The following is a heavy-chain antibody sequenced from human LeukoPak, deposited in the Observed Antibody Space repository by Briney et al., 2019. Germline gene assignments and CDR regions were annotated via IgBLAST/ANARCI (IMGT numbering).Heavy chain of an antibody. V-gene: IGHV3-64*01. CDR1: GFTFSSYA. J-gene: IGHJ5*02. D-gene: IGHD6-19*01. Sequence: GGSLRLSCAASGFTFSSYAMHWVRQAPGKGLEYVSAISSNGGSTYYANSVKGRFTISRDNSKNTLYLQMGSLRAEDMAVYYCARATSGSGWTPWGQGTLVTVSS. CDR2: ISSNGGST. CDR3: ARATSGSGWTP.